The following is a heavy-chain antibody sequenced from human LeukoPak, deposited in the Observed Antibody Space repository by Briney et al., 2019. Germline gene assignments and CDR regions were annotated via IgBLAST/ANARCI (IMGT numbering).Heavy chain of an antibody. CDR1: GGSISSTNYY. CDR3: ARHVEVGTASYMDV. D-gene: IGHD2-21*01. CDR2: IYYSGGT. J-gene: IGHJ6*03. Sequence: SETLSLTCSVSGGSISSTNYYWSWIRQPPGKGLEWIGTIYYSGGTLFNPSLKSRVTISVDTPNNQFSLKLSSVTAADTAVYYCARHVEVGTASYMDVWGKGTTVTVSS. V-gene: IGHV4-39*01.